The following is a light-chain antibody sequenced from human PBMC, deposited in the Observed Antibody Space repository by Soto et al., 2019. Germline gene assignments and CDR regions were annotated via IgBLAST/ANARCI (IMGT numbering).Light chain of an antibody. CDR2: GVS. CDR3: QLLGDSPPGYT. J-gene: IGKJ2*01. V-gene: IGKV3-20*01. CDR1: QSISSSY. Sequence: EIVLTQSPGTLSLSPGERATLSCRASQSISSSYLAWYQQKPGQAPRLLIYGVSNRATGIPDRFSGSGSGTDFTLTISRLEPEDFAVYYCQLLGDSPPGYTFGQGTKLEIK.